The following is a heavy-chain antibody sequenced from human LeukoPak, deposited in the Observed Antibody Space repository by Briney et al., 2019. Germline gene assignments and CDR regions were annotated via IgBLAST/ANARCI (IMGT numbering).Heavy chain of an antibody. CDR2: IRYDGTNK. V-gene: IGHV3-30*02. J-gene: IGHJ4*02. CDR3: ARGEWSSSPFDY. Sequence: GGSLRLSCAASGFTFSSYGMHWVRQAPGKGLEWVAFIRYDGTNKYYADSVKGRFTISRDNSKNTLYLQMNSLRPEDTAVYYCARGEWSSSPFDYWGQGTLVTVSS. CDR1: GFTFSSYG. D-gene: IGHD6-6*01.